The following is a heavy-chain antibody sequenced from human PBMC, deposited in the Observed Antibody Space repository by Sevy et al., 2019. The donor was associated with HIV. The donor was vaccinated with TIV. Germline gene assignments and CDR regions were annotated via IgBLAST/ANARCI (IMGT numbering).Heavy chain of an antibody. CDR3: ARDNGGGGYNVFWFDP. CDR1: GYSISSGYY. J-gene: IGHJ5*02. D-gene: IGHD2-15*01. Sequence: SETLSLTCAVSGYSISSGYYRGWLRQPPGKGLEWIGSTYHGGSTYYNPSLKSRVTISVDKSKNQFSLKMSFVTAADTAVYYCARDNGGGGYNVFWFDPWGQGTLVTVSS. CDR2: TYHGGST. V-gene: IGHV4-38-2*02.